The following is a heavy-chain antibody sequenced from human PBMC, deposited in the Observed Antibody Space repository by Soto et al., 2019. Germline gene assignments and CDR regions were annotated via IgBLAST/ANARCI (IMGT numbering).Heavy chain of an antibody. CDR2: ISAYNGNT. J-gene: IGHJ4*02. D-gene: IGHD6-19*01. CDR3: ARDRGSGWFVY. CDR1: GYTFNSYG. Sequence: ASVKVSCKTSGYTFNSYGISWVRQAPGQGLEWMGWISAYNGNTNFAQKPQGRVTMTTDTSTSTAYMELRSLRFDDTAVYYCARDRGSGWFVYWGQGSLVTVSS. V-gene: IGHV1-18*01.